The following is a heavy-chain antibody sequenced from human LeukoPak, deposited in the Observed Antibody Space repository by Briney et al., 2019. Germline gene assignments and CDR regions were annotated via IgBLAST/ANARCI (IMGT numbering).Heavy chain of an antibody. CDR1: GFTFSSNW. V-gene: IGHV3-7*01. CDR3: AAPGVPAATYYFDY. D-gene: IGHD2-2*01. J-gene: IGHJ4*02. Sequence: GGSLRLSCATSGFTFSSNWMSWVRQAPGKGLEWVATIQPDGSEKYYVDSVKGRFTISRDNSKNTVYLQMNSLRAEDTAVYYCAAPGVPAATYYFDYWGQGTLVTVSS. CDR2: IQPDGSEK.